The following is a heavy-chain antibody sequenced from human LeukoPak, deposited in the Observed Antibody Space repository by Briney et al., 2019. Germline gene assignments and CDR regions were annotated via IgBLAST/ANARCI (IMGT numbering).Heavy chain of an antibody. CDR2: ISGSGGNT. D-gene: IGHD6-19*01. CDR3: AKGRTEGGTLALDY. J-gene: IGHJ4*02. Sequence: PSETLSLTCAVSGGSISSSTWWSWVRQPPGKGLEWVSGISGSGGNTYYTDSVRGRLSISRDNSKNTLYLQVNSLRAEDTAVYYCAKGRTEGGTLALDYWGQGTLVTVSS. V-gene: IGHV3-23*01. CDR1: GGSISSST.